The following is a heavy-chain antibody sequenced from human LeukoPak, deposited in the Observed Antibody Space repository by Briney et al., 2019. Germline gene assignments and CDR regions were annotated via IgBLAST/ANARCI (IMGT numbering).Heavy chain of an antibody. CDR2: INHSGST. CDR3: ARGPVYDYVWGSYRRANYFDY. J-gene: IGHJ4*02. V-gene: IGHV4-34*01. D-gene: IGHD3-16*02. Sequence: SETLSLTCAVYGGSSSGYYWSWIRQPPGKGLEWIGEINHSGSTNYNPSLKSRVTISVDTSKNQFSLKLSSVTAADTAVYYCARGPVYDYVWGSYRRANYFDYWGQGTLVTVSS. CDR1: GGSSSGYY.